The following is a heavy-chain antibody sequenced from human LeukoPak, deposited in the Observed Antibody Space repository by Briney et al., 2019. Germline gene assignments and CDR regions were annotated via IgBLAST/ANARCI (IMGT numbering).Heavy chain of an antibody. J-gene: IGHJ4*02. V-gene: IGHV3-30*18. CDR3: AKDHDFWSAYYFDH. Sequence: GRSLRLSCAASGFTFSSYGMHWVRQAPGKGLEWVAVISYDGSNKYYADSVKGRFTISRDNSKNTLYLQMNSLRAEDTAVYYCAKDHDFWSAYYFDHWGQGTLATVSS. D-gene: IGHD3-3*01. CDR1: GFTFSSYG. CDR2: ISYDGSNK.